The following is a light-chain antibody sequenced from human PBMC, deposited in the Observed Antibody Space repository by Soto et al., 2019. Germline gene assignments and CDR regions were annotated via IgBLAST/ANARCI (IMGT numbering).Light chain of an antibody. CDR3: SSYTSSSTLVV. V-gene: IGLV2-14*01. CDR2: DVR. Sequence: QSVLTQPASVSGSPGQSITISCTGTSSDVGGYNYVSWYQQHPGKAPKLMIYDVRNRPSGVSNRFSGSKSSNTASLTISGLQAEDEADYYCSSYTSSSTLVVFGGGTQLTVL. CDR1: SSDVGGYNY. J-gene: IGLJ2*01.